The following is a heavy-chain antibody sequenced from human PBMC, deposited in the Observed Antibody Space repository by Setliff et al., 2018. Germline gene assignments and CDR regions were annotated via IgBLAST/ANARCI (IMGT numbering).Heavy chain of an antibody. Sequence: SVKVSCKASGGTFSSYAISWVRQAPGQGFEWMGGIIPVFGTADYAQKFQGRVTIIADESTTTFYMEVSSLRSDDTAVYYCAGEFYSFWSGYTDRQYYFYGMDVWGQGTTVTVSS. CDR3: AGEFYSFWSGYTDRQYYFYGMDV. CDR1: GGTFSSYA. V-gene: IGHV1-69*13. D-gene: IGHD3-3*01. CDR2: IIPVFGTA. J-gene: IGHJ6*02.